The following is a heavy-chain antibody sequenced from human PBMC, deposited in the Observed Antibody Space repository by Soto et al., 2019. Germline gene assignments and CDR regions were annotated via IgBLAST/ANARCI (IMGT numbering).Heavy chain of an antibody. CDR3: ARSQGSSTSLEIYYYYYYGMDV. Sequence: SVKVSCKASGGTFSNYAISWVRQAPGQGLEWMGGIIPISGTANYAQKFQGRVTITAGESTSTAYMELSSLRSEDTAVYYCARSQGSSTSLEIYYYYYYGMDVWGQGTTVTVS. D-gene: IGHD2-2*01. J-gene: IGHJ6*02. CDR2: IIPISGTA. CDR1: GGTFSNYA. V-gene: IGHV1-69*13.